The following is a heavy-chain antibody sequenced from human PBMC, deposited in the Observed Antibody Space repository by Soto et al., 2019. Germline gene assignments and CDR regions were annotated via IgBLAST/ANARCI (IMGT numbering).Heavy chain of an antibody. D-gene: IGHD3-10*01. J-gene: IGHJ4*02. CDR1: GYTFTGYY. CDR2: INPNSGGT. V-gene: IGHV1-2*04. Sequence: AAVKVSCKASGYTFTGYYMHWVRQAPGQGLEWMGWINPNSGGTNYAQKFQGWVTMTRDTSISTAYMELSRLRSDDTAVYYCARGGVFYYGSGYDFDYWGQGTLVTVSS. CDR3: ARGGVFYYGSGYDFDY.